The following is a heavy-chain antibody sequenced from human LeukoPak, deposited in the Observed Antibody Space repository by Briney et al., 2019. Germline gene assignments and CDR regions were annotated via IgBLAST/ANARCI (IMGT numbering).Heavy chain of an antibody. CDR1: GFTFSGYD. Sequence: PGGSLRLSCVASGFTFSGYDMSWVRQAPGKGLEWVSYTSFSSTTINYSDSVKSRFTISRDNAENSLYLQMNSLRAEDTAVYYCARLRYYGMDVWGQGTTVTVSS. CDR3: ARLRYYGMDV. J-gene: IGHJ6*02. CDR2: TSFSSTTI. V-gene: IGHV3-48*04.